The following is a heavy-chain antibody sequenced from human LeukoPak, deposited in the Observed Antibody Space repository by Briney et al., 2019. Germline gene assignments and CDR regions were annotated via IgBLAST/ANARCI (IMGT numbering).Heavy chain of an antibody. CDR2: ISTSSTTI. CDR1: GFTFSSYS. D-gene: IGHD2-15*01. J-gene: IGHJ4*02. Sequence: GGSLRLSCAASGFTFSSYSMNWVRQAPGKGLEWVSYISTSSTTISYADSVKGRFTISRDNARNSLYLQMNGLRAEDTAVYYCARVGYCSGGSCPFDNWGQGTLVTVSS. V-gene: IGHV3-48*01. CDR3: ARVGYCSGGSCPFDN.